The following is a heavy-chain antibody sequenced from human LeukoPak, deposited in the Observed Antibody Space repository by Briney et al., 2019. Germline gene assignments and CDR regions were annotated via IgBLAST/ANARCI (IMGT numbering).Heavy chain of an antibody. J-gene: IGHJ4*02. Sequence: SETLSLTCTVSGGSISSYYWSWIRQPPGKGLEWIGYIYYSGSTNYNPSLKSRVTISVDTSKNQSSLKLSSVTAADTAVYYCARVKKRCSSTSCYYYFDYWGQGTLVTVSS. CDR1: GGSISSYY. CDR2: IYYSGST. V-gene: IGHV4-59*01. D-gene: IGHD2-2*01. CDR3: ARVKKRCSSTSCYYYFDY.